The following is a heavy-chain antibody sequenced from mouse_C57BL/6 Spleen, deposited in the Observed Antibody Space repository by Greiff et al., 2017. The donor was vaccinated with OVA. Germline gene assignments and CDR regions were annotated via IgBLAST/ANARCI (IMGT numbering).Heavy chain of an antibody. D-gene: IGHD1-1*01. CDR3: ARSGITTVVATNFDV. J-gene: IGHJ1*03. Sequence: VQLQESGAELARPGASVKMSCKASGYTFTSYTMHWVKQRPGQGLEWIGYINPSSGYTKYNQKFKDKATLTADKSSSTAYMQLSSLTSEDSAVYYCARSGITTVVATNFDVWGTGTTVTVSS. CDR2: INPSSGYT. V-gene: IGHV1-4*01. CDR1: GYTFTSYT.